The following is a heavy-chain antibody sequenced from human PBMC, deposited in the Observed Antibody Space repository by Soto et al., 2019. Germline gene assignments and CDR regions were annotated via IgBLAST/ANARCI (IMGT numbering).Heavy chain of an antibody. CDR3: ASDYYGSGSYPSHEYFQH. V-gene: IGHV1-3*01. J-gene: IGHJ1*01. CDR1: GYTFTSYA. D-gene: IGHD3-10*01. Sequence: ASVKVSCKASGYTFTSYAMHWVRQAPGQRLEWMGWINAGNGNTKYSQKFQGRVTITRDTSASTAYMELSSLRSEDTAVYYCASDYYGSGSYPSHEYFQHWGQGTLVTVSS. CDR2: INAGNGNT.